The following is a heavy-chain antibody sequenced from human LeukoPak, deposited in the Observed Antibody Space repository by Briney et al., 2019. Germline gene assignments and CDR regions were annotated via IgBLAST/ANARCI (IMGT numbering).Heavy chain of an antibody. CDR3: ARGLATVTTRAFDI. CDR1: GYTFTSYD. J-gene: IGHJ3*02. V-gene: IGHV1-8*01. CDR2: MNPNSGNT. Sequence: GASVKVSCKASGYTFTSYDINWGRQATGQGLEWMGWMNPNSGNTGYAQKFQGRVTMTRNTSISTAYMELSSLGSEDTAVYYCARGLATVTTRAFDIWGQGTMVTVSS. D-gene: IGHD4-17*01.